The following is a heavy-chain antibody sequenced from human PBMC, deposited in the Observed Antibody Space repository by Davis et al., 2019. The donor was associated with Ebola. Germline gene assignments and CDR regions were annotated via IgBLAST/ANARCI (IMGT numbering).Heavy chain of an antibody. J-gene: IGHJ4*02. CDR1: GGSISRSTYY. CDR2: IYYSGNT. CDR3: ARDRSVEVIIPLAIEGGFGY. V-gene: IGHV4-39*07. Sequence: PSETLSLTCTVSGGSISRSTYYWGWIRQPPGKGLEWIGSIYYSGNTYYNPSLKGRVTISVDTSKNQFSLNLNSVTAADTAVYYCARDRSVEVIIPLAIEGGFGYWGQGTLVTVSS. D-gene: IGHD2/OR15-2a*01.